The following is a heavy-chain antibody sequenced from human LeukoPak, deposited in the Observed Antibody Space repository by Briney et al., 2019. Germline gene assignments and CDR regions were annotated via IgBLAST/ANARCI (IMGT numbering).Heavy chain of an antibody. CDR3: AKDPLSIAVASNPFDY. D-gene: IGHD6-19*01. CDR2: IKRKTDGGTT. V-gene: IGHV3-15*01. J-gene: IGHJ4*02. Sequence: KPGGSLSLSCAASGFTFSNALMTWVRQSPGKGLEWVGRIKRKTDGGTTDYAAPVKGRFTISRDDSKNTLYLQMNSPKTEDTAVFYCAKDPLSIAVASNPFDYWGQGTLVTVSS. CDR1: GFTFSNAL.